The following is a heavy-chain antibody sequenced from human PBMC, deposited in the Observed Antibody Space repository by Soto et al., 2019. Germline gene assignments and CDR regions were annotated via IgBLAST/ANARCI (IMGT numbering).Heavy chain of an antibody. CDR2: ISAYNGNT. V-gene: IGHV1-18*04. CDR1: GHTFTSYG. Sequence: ASVKVSCKASGHTFTSYGISWVRQAPGQGLEWMGWISAYNGNTNYAQKLQGRVTMTTDTSTSTAYMELRSLRSDDTAVYYCARHNRTPLLWFGELSSWGQGTLVTVSS. D-gene: IGHD3-10*01. CDR3: ARHNRTPLLWFGELSS. J-gene: IGHJ4*02.